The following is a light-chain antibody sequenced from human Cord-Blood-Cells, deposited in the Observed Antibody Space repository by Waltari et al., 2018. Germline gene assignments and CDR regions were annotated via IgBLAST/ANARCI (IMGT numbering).Light chain of an antibody. CDR2: GAS. V-gene: IGKV3-15*01. Sequence: DIVMTQSPATLSVSPGDRAPLSCRASQSVSSNLAWYQQKPGQAPRLLIYGASTRATGIPARFSGSGSGTEFTLTISSLQSEDFAVYYCQQYNNWWTFGQGTKVEIK. J-gene: IGKJ1*01. CDR1: QSVSSN. CDR3: QQYNNWWT.